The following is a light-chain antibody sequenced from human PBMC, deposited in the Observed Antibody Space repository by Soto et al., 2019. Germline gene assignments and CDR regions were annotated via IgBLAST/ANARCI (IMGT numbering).Light chain of an antibody. CDR3: LQKYFYPFT. CDR1: QSVSSN. CDR2: GAS. Sequence: EIVMTQSPATLSVSPGERVTLSCRASQSVSSNLAWYQQKVGQAPRLLIYGASTRATGIPARFSGSGSGTEFTLTISSLQSEDFATYYCLQKYFYPFTFGPGTKVDIK. J-gene: IGKJ3*01. V-gene: IGKV3-15*01.